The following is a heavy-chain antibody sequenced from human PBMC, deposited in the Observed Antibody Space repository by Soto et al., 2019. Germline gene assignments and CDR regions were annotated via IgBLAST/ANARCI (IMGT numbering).Heavy chain of an antibody. V-gene: IGHV3-20*04. CDR2: INWNGGST. CDR1: GFTFDDYV. J-gene: IGHJ2*01. D-gene: IGHD1-26*01. CDR3: ARVVGPYGTHNCYFDL. Sequence: EVQLVESGGGVVRPGGSLRLSCAASGFTFDDYVMSWVRQAPGKGLEWVSGINWNGGSTGYADSVKGRFTISRDNAKYSPYLQMNSLRAEDTALYYCARVVGPYGTHNCYFDLWGRGTLVTVSS.